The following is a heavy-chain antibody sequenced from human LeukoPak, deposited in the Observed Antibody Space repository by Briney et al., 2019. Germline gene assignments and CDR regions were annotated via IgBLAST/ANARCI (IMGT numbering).Heavy chain of an antibody. CDR3: ARADLGYCSSTSCYEDDAFDI. V-gene: IGHV4-61*02. J-gene: IGHJ3*02. CDR2: IYTSGST. CDR1: GGSISSGSYY. D-gene: IGHD2-2*01. Sequence: SETLSLTCTVSGGSISSGSYYWSWIRQPAGKGLEWIGRIYTSGSTNYNPSLKSRVTISVDTSKNQFSLKLSSVTAADTAVYYCARADLGYCSSTSCYEDDAFDIWGQGTMVTVSS.